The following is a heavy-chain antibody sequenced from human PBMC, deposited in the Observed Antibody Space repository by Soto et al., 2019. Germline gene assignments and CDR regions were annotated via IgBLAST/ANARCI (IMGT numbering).Heavy chain of an antibody. CDR1: GGFFISYA. CDR2: IIPVFNTV. D-gene: IGHD3-22*01. V-gene: IGHV1-69*01. Sequence: SVKVSCNASGGFFISYAIGWVRRAPGQGLEWVGGIIPVFNTVYYAEKFQGRVTITADESTNTAYMELSSLRSEDTAMYYCARGDSGYVWFNESWGQGTLVTVSS. CDR3: ARGDSGYVWFNES. J-gene: IGHJ5*02.